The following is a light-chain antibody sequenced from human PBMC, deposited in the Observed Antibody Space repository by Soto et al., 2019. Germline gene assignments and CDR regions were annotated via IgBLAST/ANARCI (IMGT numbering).Light chain of an antibody. J-gene: IGKJ5*01. CDR1: QSVSGN. Sequence: PGERAALSCRASQSVSGNLAWYQQTPGQAPRLLIYGASTRATGIPARFSGSGFGTEFTLTISSLKSEDFAVYYCQQYNYRPPAFGQGTRLEIK. CDR3: QQYNYRPPA. V-gene: IGKV3-15*01. CDR2: GAS.